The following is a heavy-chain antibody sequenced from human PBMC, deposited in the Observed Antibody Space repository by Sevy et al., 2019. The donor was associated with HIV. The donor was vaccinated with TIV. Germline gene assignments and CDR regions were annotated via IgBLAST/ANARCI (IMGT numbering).Heavy chain of an antibody. J-gene: IGHJ4*02. CDR3: ARAFRSGYFGSDY. V-gene: IGHV3-53*01. D-gene: IGHD3-3*01. CDR2: IYSGGST. Sequence: GSLRLSCAASGFTVSSNYMSWVRQAPGKGLEWVSVIYSGGSTYYADSVKGRFTISRDNSKNTLYLQMNSLRAEDTAVYYCARAFRSGYFGSDYWGQGTLVTVS. CDR1: GFTVSSNY.